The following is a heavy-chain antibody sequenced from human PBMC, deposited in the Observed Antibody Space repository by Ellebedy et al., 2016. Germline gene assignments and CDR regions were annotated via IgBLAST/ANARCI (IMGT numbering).Heavy chain of an antibody. D-gene: IGHD1-1*01. V-gene: IGHV1-2*04. CDR3: ARAGLEPRSVDYYFYGLDV. Sequence: ASVKVSCKASGYTFTDNYIHWVRQAPGQGLEWMGWIHPNSGATKYAQKFEGWATMTRDTSISTVYMELSRSRSDDTAVYYCARAGLEPRSVDYYFYGLDVWGQGTAVTVSS. CDR2: IHPNSGAT. CDR1: GYTFTDNY. J-gene: IGHJ6*02.